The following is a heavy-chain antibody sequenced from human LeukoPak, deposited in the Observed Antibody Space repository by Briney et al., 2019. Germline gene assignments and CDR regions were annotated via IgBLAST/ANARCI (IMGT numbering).Heavy chain of an antibody. CDR3: AKDYYGSPFYYMDV. CDR1: GFIFSNYA. Sequence: PGGSLRLSCAASGFIFSNYAMSWVRQAPGKGLEWVSGISSSGGSTYYADSVKGRFTISRDNSQNTLYLQMSSLRAEDTAVYYCAKDYYGSPFYYMDVWGKGTTVTVSS. D-gene: IGHD3-22*01. CDR2: ISSSGGST. J-gene: IGHJ6*03. V-gene: IGHV3-23*01.